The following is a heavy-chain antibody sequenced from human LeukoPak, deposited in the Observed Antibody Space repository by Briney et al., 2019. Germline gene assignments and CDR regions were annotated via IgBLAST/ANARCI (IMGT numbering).Heavy chain of an antibody. D-gene: IGHD2-2*02. V-gene: IGHV3-11*04. CDR2: ISSSGSTI. J-gene: IGHJ4*02. Sequence: LSLTCTVSSASISSYYWSWIRQAPGKGLEWVSYISSSGSTIYYADSVKGRFTISRDNAKNSLYLQMNSLRAEDTAVYYCARRGCSSTSCYTYYFDYWGQGTLVTVSS. CDR1: SASISSYY. CDR3: ARRGCSSTSCYTYYFDY.